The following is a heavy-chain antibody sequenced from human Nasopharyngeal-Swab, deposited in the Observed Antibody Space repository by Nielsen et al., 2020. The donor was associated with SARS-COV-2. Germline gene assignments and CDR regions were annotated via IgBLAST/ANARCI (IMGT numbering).Heavy chain of an antibody. CDR1: GGSISSSSYY. V-gene: IGHV4-39*07. CDR3: ARDLRMVRGVMGAFDI. Sequence: SETLSLTCTVSGGSISSSSYYWGWIRQPPGKGLEWIGSIYYSGSTYYNPSLKSRVTISVDTSMNQFSLKLSSVTAADTAAYYCARDLRMVRGVMGAFDIWGQGTMVTVSS. J-gene: IGHJ3*02. D-gene: IGHD3-10*01. CDR2: IYYSGST.